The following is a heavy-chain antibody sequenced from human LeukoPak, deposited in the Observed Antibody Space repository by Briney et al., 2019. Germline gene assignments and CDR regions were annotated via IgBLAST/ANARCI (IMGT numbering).Heavy chain of an antibody. J-gene: IGHJ4*02. D-gene: IGHD6-13*01. V-gene: IGHV4-59*11. Sequence: SETLSLTCTVSGGSISSHYWSWIRQPPGKGLEWIGYIYYSGSTNYNPSLKSRVTISVDTSKNQFSLKLSSVTAADTAVYYCARAAAGVTLQYYFDYWGQGTLVTVSS. CDR2: IYYSGST. CDR3: ARAAAGVTLQYYFDY. CDR1: GGSISSHY.